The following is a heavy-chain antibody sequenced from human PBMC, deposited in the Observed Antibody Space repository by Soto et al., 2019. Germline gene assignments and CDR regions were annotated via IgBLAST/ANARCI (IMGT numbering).Heavy chain of an antibody. CDR1: GYSFAGYW. CDR2: IDPSDSQA. D-gene: IGHD3-22*01. V-gene: IGHV5-10-1*01. J-gene: IGHJ5*02. Sequence: GESLKISCKGSGYSFAGYWITWVRQKPGKGLEWMGRIDPSDSQAYYSPSFRGHVTISATKSITTVFLQWSSLRASDTAMYYCARQIYDSDTGPNFLDNWFDPWGQGTLVTVSS. CDR3: ARQIYDSDTGPNFLDNWFDP.